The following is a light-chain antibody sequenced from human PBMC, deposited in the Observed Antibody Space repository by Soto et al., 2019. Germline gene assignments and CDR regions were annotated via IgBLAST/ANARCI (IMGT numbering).Light chain of an antibody. CDR2: GAS. J-gene: IGKJ4*01. CDR1: QSVSSSY. CDR3: RQSYSTPLT. Sequence: EIVLTQSPGTLSLSPGERATLSCRASQSVSSSYLAWYQQKPGQAPRLLIYGASSRATGIPDRFSGSGSGTDFTLTISRLEPEDFATYYCRQSYSTPLTFGGGTKV. V-gene: IGKV3-20*01.